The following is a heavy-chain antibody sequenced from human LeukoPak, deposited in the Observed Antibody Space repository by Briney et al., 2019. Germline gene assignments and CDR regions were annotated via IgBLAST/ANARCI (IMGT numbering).Heavy chain of an antibody. D-gene: IGHD3-3*01. J-gene: IGHJ6*03. CDR3: ARGLRGPRYDFWSGYYPNYYYYYMDV. Sequence: GPSVKVSCKASGYTFTSYDINWVRQATGQGLEWMGWMNPNSGNTVYAKKFQGRVTITRNTSISTAYMELSSLRSEDTAVYYCARGLRGPRYDFWSGYYPNYYYYYMDVWGKGTTVTVSS. V-gene: IGHV1-8*03. CDR1: GYTFTSYD. CDR2: MNPNSGNT.